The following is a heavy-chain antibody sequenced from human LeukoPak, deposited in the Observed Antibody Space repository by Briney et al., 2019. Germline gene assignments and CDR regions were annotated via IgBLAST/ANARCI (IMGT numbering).Heavy chain of an antibody. J-gene: IGHJ4*02. Sequence: PSETLSLTCTVSRASISIYYWSWIRQPPGKGLEWIGYIYYSGSTNYNPSLKGRVTMSVDTSKNQFSLRLSSVTAADTAVYYCAGGSDYGDYWGQGTLVTVAS. CDR3: AGGSDYGDY. CDR2: IYYSGST. CDR1: RASISIYY. V-gene: IGHV4-59*01. D-gene: IGHD3-3*01.